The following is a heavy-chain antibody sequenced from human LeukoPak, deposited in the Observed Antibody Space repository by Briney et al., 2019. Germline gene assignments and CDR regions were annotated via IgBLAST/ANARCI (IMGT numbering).Heavy chain of an antibody. V-gene: IGHV4-34*01. J-gene: IGHJ6*04. Sequence: SETLSLTCAVYGGSFSGYYWSWIRQPPGKGLEWVGEINHSGSTNYNPSLKSRVTISVDTSKNQFSLKLSSVTAADTAVYYCARVEGYCSSTSCSDVWGKGTTVTVSS. D-gene: IGHD2-2*01. CDR2: INHSGST. CDR1: GGSFSGYY. CDR3: ARVEGYCSSTSCSDV.